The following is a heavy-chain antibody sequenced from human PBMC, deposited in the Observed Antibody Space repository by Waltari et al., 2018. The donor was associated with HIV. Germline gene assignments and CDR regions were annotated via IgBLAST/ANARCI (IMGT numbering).Heavy chain of an antibody. J-gene: IGHJ4*02. CDR1: GYSFTSYW. V-gene: IGHV5-51*01. Sequence: EVQLAQSAVEVNKYGESLNISCLTSGYSFTSYWFGWVRQTPGRVLEWMGMIFPADSDSIYSPSFQGQVTMSVDVATSTSFLQWSSLRASDTAIYYCARGGKSGDYFDFWGQGTLVTVSS. D-gene: IGHD2-15*01. CDR2: IFPADSDS. CDR3: ARGGKSGDYFDF.